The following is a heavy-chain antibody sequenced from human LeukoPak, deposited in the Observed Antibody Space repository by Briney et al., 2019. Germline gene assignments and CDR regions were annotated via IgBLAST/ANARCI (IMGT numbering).Heavy chain of an antibody. CDR1: GYTFTTYA. CDR2: INAGNGNT. J-gene: IGHJ4*02. CDR3: ARDLRNRIAAAGYFDY. D-gene: IGHD6-13*01. V-gene: IGHV1-3*01. Sequence: ASVKVSCKASGYTFTTYAMHWVRQAPGQRLEWMGWINAGNGNTKYSQKFQGRVTITRDTSASTAYMELSSLRSEDTAVYYCARDLRNRIAAAGYFDYWGQGTLSPSPQ.